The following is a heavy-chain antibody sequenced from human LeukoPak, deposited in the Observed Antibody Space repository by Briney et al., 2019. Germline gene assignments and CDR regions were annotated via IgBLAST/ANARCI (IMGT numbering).Heavy chain of an antibody. CDR3: ATSHDVKTAPYDL. J-gene: IGHJ5*02. CDR2: IFTSGRT. Sequence: PPETLSLTCTVSGGSISSYYWSWIRQPPGKGLEWIGYIFTSGRTDYNPSLKSRVTMSVDTSKNQLSMELRFLTAADTAVYYCATSHDVKTAPYDLWGQGTLVTVSS. CDR1: GGSISSYY. D-gene: IGHD2-21*01. V-gene: IGHV4-4*09.